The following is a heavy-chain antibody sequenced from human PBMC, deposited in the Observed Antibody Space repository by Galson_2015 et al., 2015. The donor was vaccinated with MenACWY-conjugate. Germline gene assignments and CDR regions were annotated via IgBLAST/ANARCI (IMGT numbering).Heavy chain of an antibody. CDR3: ARDMDSVGDV. D-gene: IGHD1-26*01. J-gene: IGHJ6*02. CDR2: IIPILGMT. CDR1: EVTLNVYT. V-gene: IGHV1-69*04. Sequence: SVKVSCKASEVTLNVYTISWVRQAPGEGLEWVGRIIPILGMTNYGQRFQGRVTMTADKSTSTAYMELSSLRSEDTDVYYCARDMDSVGDVWGQGTTVIVS.